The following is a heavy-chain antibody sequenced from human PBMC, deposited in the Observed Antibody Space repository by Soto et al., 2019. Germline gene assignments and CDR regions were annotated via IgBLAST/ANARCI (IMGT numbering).Heavy chain of an antibody. CDR2: FDPEDGET. Sequence: ASVKVSCKVSGYTLTELSMHWVRQAPGKGLEWMGGFDPEDGETIYAQKFQGRVTMTEDTSTDTAYMELSSLRSEDTAVYYCAPGEQWLVTGGAFDIWGQGTMVTVSS. D-gene: IGHD6-19*01. CDR3: APGEQWLVTGGAFDI. J-gene: IGHJ3*02. CDR1: GYTLTELS. V-gene: IGHV1-24*01.